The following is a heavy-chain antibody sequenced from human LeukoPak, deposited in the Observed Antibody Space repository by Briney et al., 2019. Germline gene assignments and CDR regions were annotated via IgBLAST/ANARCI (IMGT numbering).Heavy chain of an antibody. D-gene: IGHD6-6*01. CDR2: ISYAGSNK. CDR3: ARDDIAARRYYMDV. CDR1: GFTFSSYS. V-gene: IGHV3-30*03. Sequence: GGSLRLSCAASGFTFSSYSMNWVRQAPGKGLEWVAVISYAGSNKHYADSVKGRFTISRDNSKNTLYLQMNSLRAEDTAVYYCARDDIAARRYYMDVWGKGTTVTVSS. J-gene: IGHJ6*03.